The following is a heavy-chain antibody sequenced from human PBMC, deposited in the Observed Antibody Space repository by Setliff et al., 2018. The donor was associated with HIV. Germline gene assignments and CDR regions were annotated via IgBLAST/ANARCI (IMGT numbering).Heavy chain of an antibody. CDR3: ATDLKGAYLDYFDF. CDR2: IIPLFGRV. CDR1: GRSFTDYG. Sequence: SVKVSCKASGRSFTDYGFTWVRQAPGQGLEWMGGIIPLFGRVNYAQKFQGRVTISADESTSTAYMDPSSLTSEDTAIYYCATDLKGAYLDYFDFWGQGSLVTVSS. V-gene: IGHV1-69*13. D-gene: IGHD3-16*01. J-gene: IGHJ4*02.